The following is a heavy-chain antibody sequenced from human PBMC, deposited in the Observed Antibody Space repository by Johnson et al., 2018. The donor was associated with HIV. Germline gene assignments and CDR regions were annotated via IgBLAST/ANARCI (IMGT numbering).Heavy chain of an antibody. CDR1: GFTFSSYA. CDR2: ISGSGGST. J-gene: IGHJ3*02. CDR3: ITGGSGTIPSGAFDI. Sequence: MLLVESGGGLVQPGGSLRLSCAASGFTFSSYAMSWVRQAPGKGLEWVSAISGSGGSTSYADSLKGRFTISRDNSKNTLYLQMNSLKTEDTAVYYCITGGSGTIPSGAFDIWGQGTMVTVSS. V-gene: IGHV3-23*04. D-gene: IGHD1-26*01.